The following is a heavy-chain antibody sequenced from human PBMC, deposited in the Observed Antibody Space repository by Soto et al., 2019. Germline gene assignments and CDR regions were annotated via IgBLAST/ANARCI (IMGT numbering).Heavy chain of an antibody. CDR2: ISARNGDT. D-gene: IGHD1-1*01. Sequence: QVHLVQSGAEVKKPGASVKVSCKGSGYTFTSYGITWVRQAPGQGLEWMGWISARNGDTDYAQKLQGRVTVTRDTSTSRAYMELRSLRSDDTAVYYCARGRYGDYWGQGALVTVSS. J-gene: IGHJ4*02. CDR3: ARGRYGDY. CDR1: GYTFTSYG. V-gene: IGHV1-18*01.